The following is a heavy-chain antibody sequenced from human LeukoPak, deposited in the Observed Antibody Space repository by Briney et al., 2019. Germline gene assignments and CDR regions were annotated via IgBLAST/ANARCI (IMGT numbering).Heavy chain of an antibody. V-gene: IGHV3-30*02. D-gene: IGHD4-17*01. CDR2: IRYDGSTK. Sequence: GGSLRLSCAASGFTFSSYGMHWVRQAPGKGLEWVAFIRYDGSTKYYADSVKGRFTISRDNSKNTLYLQMNSLRAEDTAVYYCAKDPMTTVTPYLDYWGQGTLVTVSS. J-gene: IGHJ4*02. CDR1: GFTFSSYG. CDR3: AKDPMTTVTPYLDY.